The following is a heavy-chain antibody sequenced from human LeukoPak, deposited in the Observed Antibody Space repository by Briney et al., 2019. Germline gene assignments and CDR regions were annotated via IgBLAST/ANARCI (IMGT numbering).Heavy chain of an antibody. CDR1: GGSISTYY. V-gene: IGHV4-59*01. CDR3: ARGLYYFDY. D-gene: IGHD6-19*01. Sequence: SETLSLTCTVSGGSISTYYWSWIRQPPGKGLEWIGYIYYTGSTNYNPSLKSRVTLSVDTSKNQFSLNLSSVTAADTAVYYCARGLYYFDYWGQGTLVTVSS. J-gene: IGHJ4*02. CDR2: IYYTGST.